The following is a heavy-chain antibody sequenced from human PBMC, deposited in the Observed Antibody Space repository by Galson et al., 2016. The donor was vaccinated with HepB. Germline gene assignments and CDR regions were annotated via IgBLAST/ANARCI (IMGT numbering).Heavy chain of an antibody. CDR3: VRDHPRGYDFWSGYLSNYHYGMDV. CDR2: IWYDGSTE. CDR1: GFIFRSYG. D-gene: IGHD3-3*01. J-gene: IGHJ6*02. Sequence: SLRLSCAASGFIFRSYGMHWVRQAPGKGLEWVSGIWYDGSTEFYADSVKGRFTISRDNSKNTLHLQMNSLRAEDTAVYYCVRDHPRGYDFWSGYLSNYHYGMDVWGQGTTVTVSS. V-gene: IGHV3-33*01.